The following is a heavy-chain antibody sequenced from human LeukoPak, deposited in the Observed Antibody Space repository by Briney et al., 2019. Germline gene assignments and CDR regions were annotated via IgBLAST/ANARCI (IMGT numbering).Heavy chain of an antibody. J-gene: IGHJ4*02. D-gene: IGHD3-22*01. Sequence: GGSLRLSCAASGFTFSSYCMSWVRQAPEKGLEWVANIKQDGSEKYYVDSVKGRFTISRDNAKNSLYLQMNSLRAEDTAVYYCARLYYDSSGSHFDYWGQGTLVTVSS. CDR1: GFTFSSYC. CDR3: ARLYYDSSGSHFDY. CDR2: IKQDGSEK. V-gene: IGHV3-7*01.